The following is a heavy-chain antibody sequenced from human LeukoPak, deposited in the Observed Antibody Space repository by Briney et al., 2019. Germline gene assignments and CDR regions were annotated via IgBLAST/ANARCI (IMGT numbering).Heavy chain of an antibody. J-gene: IGHJ5*02. Sequence: GGSLRLSCAASGFTFSDYYMSWIRQAPGKGLEWVSYVSSSGSTIYYADSVKGRFTISRDNSKNTLYLQMNSLRAEDTAVYYCAKGRKGIAVWFGWFDPWGQGTLVTVSS. CDR2: VSSSGSTI. CDR1: GFTFSDYY. V-gene: IGHV3-11*01. CDR3: AKGRKGIAVWFGWFDP. D-gene: IGHD6-19*01.